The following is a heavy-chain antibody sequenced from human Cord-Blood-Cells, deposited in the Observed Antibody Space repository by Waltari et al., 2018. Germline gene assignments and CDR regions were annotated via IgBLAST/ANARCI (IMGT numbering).Heavy chain of an antibody. CDR2: LNPTRCNT. V-gene: IGHV1-8*03. CDR3: AGGLAAGYYYYYYMDV. D-gene: IGHD6-13*01. J-gene: IGHJ6*03. Sequence: QVQLVQSGAEVKKPGASVKVSCKASGYTFTSYDINWVRQATGQGLEGVEWLNPTRCNTGYAQKYQGIITITRNTSTSTAYLELSSLRSEDTAVYYCAGGLAAGYYYYYYMDVWGKGTTVTVSS. CDR1: GYTFTSYD.